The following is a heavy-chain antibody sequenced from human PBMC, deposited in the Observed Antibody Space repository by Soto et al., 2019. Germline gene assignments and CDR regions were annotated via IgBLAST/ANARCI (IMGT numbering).Heavy chain of an antibody. CDR3: AHMVPFDYRGYNFEF. J-gene: IGHJ4*02. CDR2: IYWDEDK. D-gene: IGHD3-9*01. Sequence: QITLKESGPTLVKPTQTLTLTCTFSGFSLSTHTVGVAWIRQPPGKALEWLALIYWDEDKRYSPSLKSRLTITKDTSKNQVVLTMTNMDPVDTATYYCAHMVPFDYRGYNFEFWGQGILVTVSS. V-gene: IGHV2-5*02. CDR1: GFSLSTHTVG.